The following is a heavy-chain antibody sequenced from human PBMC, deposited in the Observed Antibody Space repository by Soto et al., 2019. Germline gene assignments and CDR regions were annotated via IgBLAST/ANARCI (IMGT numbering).Heavy chain of an antibody. CDR3: ACPIAVAAYDY. Sequence: QVQLVQSGAEVKKPGASVKVSCKVSGYTLTELSMHWVRQAPGKGLEWMGGFDPEDGETIYAQKFQGRVTMPEDTSTDTAYMELSSLRSEDTAVYYCACPIAVAAYDYWGQGTLVTVSS. CDR2: FDPEDGET. V-gene: IGHV1-24*01. CDR1: GYTLTELS. D-gene: IGHD6-19*01. J-gene: IGHJ4*02.